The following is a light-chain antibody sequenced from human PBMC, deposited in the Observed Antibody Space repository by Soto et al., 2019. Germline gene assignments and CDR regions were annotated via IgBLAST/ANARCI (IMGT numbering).Light chain of an antibody. CDR2: AAA. Sequence: DIQLTQSPSFLSASVGDRVTMTCRASQDISSYLAWYQQKPGKAPQFLLYAAATLRLGVPSRFSESGSGTEFTLTISSLQPEDSATYYCQRLSDYPITFGQGTRLEIK. J-gene: IGKJ5*01. CDR3: QRLSDYPIT. V-gene: IGKV1-9*01. CDR1: QDISSY.